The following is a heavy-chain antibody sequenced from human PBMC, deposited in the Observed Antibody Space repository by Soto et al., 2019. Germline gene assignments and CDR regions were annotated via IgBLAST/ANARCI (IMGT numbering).Heavy chain of an antibody. CDR3: ARVRPLRDCTRTSCLGAFDI. D-gene: IGHD2-2*01. CDR2: ITASADTT. J-gene: IGHJ3*02. CDR1: GFTFRSYA. V-gene: IGHV3-23*01. Sequence: EEQLLESGGGLVRPGGSLRLSCAASGFTFRSYAMSWVRQAPGKGLEWVSAITASADTTYYADSVKGRFTISRDNSKNTMYVRMKSLRGEDTAVYYCARVRPLRDCTRTSCLGAFDIWGQGTMVTVS.